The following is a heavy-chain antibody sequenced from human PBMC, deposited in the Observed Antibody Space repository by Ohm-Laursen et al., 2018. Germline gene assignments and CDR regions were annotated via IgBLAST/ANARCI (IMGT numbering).Heavy chain of an antibody. V-gene: IGHV3-9*01. Sequence: SLRLSCAASGFTFAGYAMHWVRQAPGKGLEWVSGISWNSNSIGYADSVKGRFTISGDNAKNSLYLQMNSLRAEDTAVYYCARVLSGFDPWGQGTLVTVSS. CDR3: ARVLSGFDP. CDR1: GFTFAGYA. J-gene: IGHJ5*02. CDR2: ISWNSNSI.